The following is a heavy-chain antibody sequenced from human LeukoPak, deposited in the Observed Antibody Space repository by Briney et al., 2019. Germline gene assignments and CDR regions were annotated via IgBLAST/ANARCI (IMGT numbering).Heavy chain of an antibody. J-gene: IGHJ4*02. Sequence: PGGSLRLSCAASGFTFSSYAMSWARQAPGKGLEWVSAISGSGGSTYYADSVKGRFTISRDNSKNTLYLQMNSLRAEDTAVYYCAKSANDILTGYRLFDYWGQGTLVTVSS. CDR1: GFTFSSYA. CDR3: AKSANDILTGYRLFDY. CDR2: ISGSGGST. V-gene: IGHV3-23*01. D-gene: IGHD3-9*01.